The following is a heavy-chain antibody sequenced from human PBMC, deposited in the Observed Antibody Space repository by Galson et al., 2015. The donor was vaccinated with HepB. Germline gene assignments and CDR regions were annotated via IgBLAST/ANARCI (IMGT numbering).Heavy chain of an antibody. J-gene: IGHJ3*02. V-gene: IGHV6-1*01. D-gene: IGHD6-13*01. CDR2: TYYRSKWYN. Sequence: CAISGDSVSSNSAAWNWIRQSPSRGLEWLGRTYYRSKWYNDYAVSVKSRITINPDTSKNQFSLQLNSVTPEDTAVYYCARQMYSSSWYYRVRPTISDAFDIWGQGIMVTVSS. CDR3: ARQMYSSSWYYRVRPTISDAFDI. CDR1: GDSVSSNSAA.